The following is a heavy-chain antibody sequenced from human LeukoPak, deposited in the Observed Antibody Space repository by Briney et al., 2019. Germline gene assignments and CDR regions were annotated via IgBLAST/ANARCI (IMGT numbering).Heavy chain of an antibody. D-gene: IGHD4-11*01. CDR2: ISYDGSNK. J-gene: IGHJ5*02. CDR3: ARGATVTTPWFDP. Sequence: GGSLRLSCAASGFTFSSYAMHWVRQAPGKGLEWVAVISYDGSNKYYADSVKGRFTISRDNSKNTLYLQMNSLRAEDTAVYYCARGATVTTPWFDPWGQGTLVTVSS. V-gene: IGHV3-30-3*01. CDR1: GFTFSSYA.